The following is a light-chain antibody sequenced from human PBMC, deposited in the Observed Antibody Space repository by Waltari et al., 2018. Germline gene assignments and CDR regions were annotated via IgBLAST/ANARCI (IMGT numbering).Light chain of an antibody. Sequence: QSALTQPASVSGSPGQSITISCTGTSGDVGRYNLVSWYQQHPGEVPKLIIYDVTKRPSGVSDRFSGSNSGNTASLTISGLQAEDEAEYYCCSFAGRGFSVIFGGGTKLTVL. CDR2: DVT. V-gene: IGLV2-23*02. CDR1: SGDVGRYNL. CDR3: CSFAGRGFSVI. J-gene: IGLJ2*01.